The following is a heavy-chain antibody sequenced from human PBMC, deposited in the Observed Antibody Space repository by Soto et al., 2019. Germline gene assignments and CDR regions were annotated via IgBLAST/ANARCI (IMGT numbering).Heavy chain of an antibody. D-gene: IGHD3-10*01. CDR3: ARHFVALVIQGWGY. CDR2: TYYNGNA. V-gene: IGHV4-39*01. CDR1: GGSIDRSNYY. J-gene: IGHJ4*02. Sequence: SETLSLTCNVSGGSIDRSNYYWDWLRQPPGKGLEWIGTTYYNGNAYYNPSLRSRVSMSVDTSKNQFSLKLISVTAADTAVYYCARHFVALVIQGWGYWGQGKLVTVS.